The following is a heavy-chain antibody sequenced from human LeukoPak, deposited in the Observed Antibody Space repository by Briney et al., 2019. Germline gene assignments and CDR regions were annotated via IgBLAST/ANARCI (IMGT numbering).Heavy chain of an antibody. V-gene: IGHV3-30*18. Sequence: PGKSLRLSCAAGGFTFSNYGMQWGRQAPGKGLEWVAVISSDGNSKYYADSVKGRFTISRDNSKNTLYLQMNSLTTEDTAVYFCAKGAPIGWAVVDYWVPGTLVTVSS. CDR1: GFTFSNYG. J-gene: IGHJ4*02. D-gene: IGHD6-19*01. CDR3: AKGAPIGWAVVDY. CDR2: ISSDGNSK.